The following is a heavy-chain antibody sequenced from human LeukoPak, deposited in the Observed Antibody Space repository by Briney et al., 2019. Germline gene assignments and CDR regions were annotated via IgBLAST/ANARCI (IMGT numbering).Heavy chain of an antibody. CDR1: GGSISSGGYY. D-gene: IGHD3-22*01. V-gene: IGHV4-31*03. CDR3: ARGETYYYDSSGLPVDY. CDR2: IYYSGST. Sequence: PSQTLSLTCTVSGGSISSGGYYWSWIRQHPGKGLEWIGYIYYSGSTYYNPSLKSRVTISVDTSKNQFSLKLSSVTAADTAVYYCARGETYYYDSSGLPVDYWGQGTLVTVSS. J-gene: IGHJ4*02.